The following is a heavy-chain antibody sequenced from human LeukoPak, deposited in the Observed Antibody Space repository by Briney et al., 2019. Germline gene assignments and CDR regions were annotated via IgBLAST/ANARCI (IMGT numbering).Heavy chain of an antibody. CDR1: GFTFSIYW. V-gene: IGHV3-7*01. D-gene: IGHD3-10*01. CDR3: AREGPGEYFDY. Sequence: GGSLRLSCAASGFTFSIYWMNWVRQAPGKGLEWVANINQDGSEKYYVDSVKGRFTISRDNGKNSLYLQLNSLRAVDTAVYYCAREGPGEYFDYWGQGTLVTVSS. J-gene: IGHJ4*02. CDR2: INQDGSEK.